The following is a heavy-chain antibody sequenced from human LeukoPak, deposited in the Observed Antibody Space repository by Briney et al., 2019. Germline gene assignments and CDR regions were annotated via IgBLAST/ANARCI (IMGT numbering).Heavy chain of an antibody. J-gene: IGHJ4*02. CDR3: ARVGYYDFWSGSVGYYFDY. CDR2: IYYSGST. Sequence: SETLSLTCTVSGGSISSYYWSWIRQPPGKGLEWIGYIYYSGSTNYNPSLKSRVTISVDTSKNQFSLKLSSVTAADTAVYYCARVGYYDFWSGSVGYYFDYWGQGTLVTVSS. D-gene: IGHD3-3*01. V-gene: IGHV4-59*01. CDR1: GGSISSYY.